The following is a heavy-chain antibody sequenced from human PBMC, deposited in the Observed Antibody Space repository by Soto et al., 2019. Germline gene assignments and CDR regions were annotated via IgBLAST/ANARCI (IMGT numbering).Heavy chain of an antibody. J-gene: IGHJ4*02. Sequence: EVLLVESGGGLVQPGGSPRLSCAASGFSLIPYWMSWVRQAPGKGLEWVANIKQDGSERNYVNSVKGRFTISRDNAKNSVYLEMNSLRAEDTAVYYCARGGVHYYDNSFDYWGQGTLVTASS. CDR2: IKQDGSER. CDR3: ARGGVHYYDNSFDY. CDR1: GFSLIPYW. D-gene: IGHD3-22*01. V-gene: IGHV3-7*03.